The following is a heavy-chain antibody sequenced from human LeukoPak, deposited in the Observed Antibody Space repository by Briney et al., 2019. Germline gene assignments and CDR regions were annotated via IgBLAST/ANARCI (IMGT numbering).Heavy chain of an antibody. V-gene: IGHV3-21*01. CDR3: ARDLVQLWSKDY. J-gene: IGHJ4*02. CDR2: MSGSGGKT. CDR1: GFTFSTYN. Sequence: SGGSLILSCEASGFTFSTYNMYWVRQAPGKGLEWVSCMSGSGGKTYYADSVNGRFTISRDNAKNSLYLQMNSLRAEDTAVYYCARDLVQLWSKDYWGQGTLVTVYS. D-gene: IGHD5-18*01.